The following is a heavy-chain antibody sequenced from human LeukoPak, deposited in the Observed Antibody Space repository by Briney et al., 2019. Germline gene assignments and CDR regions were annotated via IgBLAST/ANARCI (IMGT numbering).Heavy chain of an antibody. D-gene: IGHD4-23*01. CDR1: GYSFTSYN. J-gene: IGHJ6*02. CDR2: MNPNSGNT. CDR3: AREAVSSYGMDV. V-gene: IGHV1-8*01. Sequence: GASVTVSCTGSGYSFTSYNINWVRQAPGQGMGWVGWMNPNSGNTGYAQNFQGRVTMTRTTSISTAYMELSSLRSEDTAVYYCAREAVSSYGMDVWCQGTTVTVSS.